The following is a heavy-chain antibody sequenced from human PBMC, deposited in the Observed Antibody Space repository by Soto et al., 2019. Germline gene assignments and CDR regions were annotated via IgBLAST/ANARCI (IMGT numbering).Heavy chain of an antibody. CDR3: ARHGGHDYGDYRFGISFPQDY. CDR2: INHSGST. J-gene: IGHJ4*02. Sequence: SETLSLTCAVYGGSFSGYYWSWIRQPPGKGLEWIGEINHSGSTNYNPSLKSRVTISVDTSKNQFSLKLSSVTAADTAVYYCARHGGHDYGDYRFGISFPQDYWGQGTLVTVSS. CDR1: GGSFSGYY. V-gene: IGHV4-34*01. D-gene: IGHD4-17*01.